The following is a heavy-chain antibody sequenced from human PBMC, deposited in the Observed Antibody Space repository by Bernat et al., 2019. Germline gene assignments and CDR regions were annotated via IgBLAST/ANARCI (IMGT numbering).Heavy chain of an antibody. Sequence: EVQLVESGGGLVQPGGSLILSCAASGFTFSGHWMHWVRQAPGKGLVWVSRSNSDGSKTNYADSLKGRFAISRDNAKSTVYLQMNSLRAEDTAVYYCARDSGYCSGGRCADAFDIWGQGTMVTVSS. CDR3: ARDSGYCSGGRCADAFDI. CDR2: SNSDGSKT. CDR1: GFTFSGHW. J-gene: IGHJ3*02. D-gene: IGHD2-15*01. V-gene: IGHV3-74*01.